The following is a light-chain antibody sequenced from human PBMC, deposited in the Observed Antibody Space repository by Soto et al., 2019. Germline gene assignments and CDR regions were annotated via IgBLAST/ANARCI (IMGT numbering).Light chain of an antibody. Sequence: EIVLTQSPATLSVSPGERATLSCWASQSVSSNLAWYQQKPGQAPRLLIYGASTRATGIPARFSGSGSGTEFTLTISSLQSEDFAVYYCQQYNNWRPRTFGQGTKVDIK. V-gene: IGKV3-15*01. J-gene: IGKJ1*01. CDR1: QSVSSN. CDR2: GAS. CDR3: QQYNNWRPRT.